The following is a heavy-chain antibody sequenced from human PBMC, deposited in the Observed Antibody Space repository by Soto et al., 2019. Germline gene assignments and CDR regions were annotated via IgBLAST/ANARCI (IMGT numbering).Heavy chain of an antibody. J-gene: IGHJ6*02. CDR1: GFTFSSYA. V-gene: IGHV3-30-3*01. CDR2: ISFDGSNK. CDR3: THTRGYYRYYPMDV. Sequence: GGSLRLSCAASGFTFSSYAMHWVRQAPGKGLEWVAVISFDGSNKYYADSVKGRFTISRDNSKNTLYLQMNSLRVEDTAVYYCTHTRGYYRYYPMDVWGQGTTVTVSS. D-gene: IGHD1-26*01.